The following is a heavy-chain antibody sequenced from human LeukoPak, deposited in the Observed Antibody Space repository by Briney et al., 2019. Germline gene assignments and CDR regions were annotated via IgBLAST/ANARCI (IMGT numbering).Heavy chain of an antibody. CDR2: ITSDGTTT. CDR3: VREYPASFDY. V-gene: IGHV3-74*01. CDR1: GFTFSSYW. Sequence: GGSLRLSCAASGFTFSSYWMHWVRQAPGKGLVWVSRITSDGTTTRYADSVKGRFTISRDNAKNTLYLQMNSLRAEDTAVYYCVREYPASFDYWGQGTLVTVSS. J-gene: IGHJ4*02.